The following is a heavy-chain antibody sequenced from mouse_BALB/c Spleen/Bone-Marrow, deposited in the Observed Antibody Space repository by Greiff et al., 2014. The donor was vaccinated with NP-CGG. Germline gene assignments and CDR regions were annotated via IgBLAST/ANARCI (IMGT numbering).Heavy chain of an antibody. CDR3: ASYRYGWYFDV. CDR2: IDPAIFT. V-gene: IGHV14-3*02. J-gene: IGHJ1*01. D-gene: IGHD2-14*01. Sequence: VQLQQSGAELVKPGASVKLSCTASGFNIKDTYLHWVKQRHEQGLDWIGRIDPAIFTKYDPQFQGKATITAETSSNTAYLHLSSLTSEDTAVYYCASYRYGWYFDVWGAGTTVTVSP. CDR1: GFNIKDTY.